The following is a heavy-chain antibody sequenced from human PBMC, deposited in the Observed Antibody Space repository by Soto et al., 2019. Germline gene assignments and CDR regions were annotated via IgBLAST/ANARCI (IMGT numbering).Heavy chain of an antibody. D-gene: IGHD6-13*01. CDR2: ISGSGGST. CDR3: AKDLRGGIEYGSWYY. V-gene: IGHV3-23*01. Sequence: EVQLLESGGGLVQPGGSLRLSCAASGFTFSSYVMSWVRQAPGKGLEWVSAISGSGGSTYYADSVKGRFTISRDNSKNTLYLQMNSLRAEDTAVYYCAKDLRGGIEYGSWYYWGQGTLVTVSS. J-gene: IGHJ4*02. CDR1: GFTFSSYV.